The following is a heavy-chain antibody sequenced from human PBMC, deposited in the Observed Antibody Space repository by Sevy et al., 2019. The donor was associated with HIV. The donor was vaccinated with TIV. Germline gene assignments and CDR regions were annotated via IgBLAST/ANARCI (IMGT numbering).Heavy chain of an antibody. Sequence: ASMKVSCKASGYTFTGYYMHWVRQAPGQGLEWMGRINPNSGGTNYAQKFQGRVTMTRDTSISTAYMELSRLRSDDTAVYYCARARVKHYDYIWGSYRHDAFDIWGQGTMVTVSS. D-gene: IGHD3-16*02. V-gene: IGHV1-2*06. CDR2: INPNSGGT. CDR3: ARARVKHYDYIWGSYRHDAFDI. J-gene: IGHJ3*02. CDR1: GYTFTGYY.